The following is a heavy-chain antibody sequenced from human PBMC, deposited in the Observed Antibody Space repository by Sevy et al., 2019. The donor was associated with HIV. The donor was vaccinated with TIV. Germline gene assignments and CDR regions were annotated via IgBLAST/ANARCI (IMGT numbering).Heavy chain of an antibody. CDR2: FDPEDGET. D-gene: IGHD2-2*01. J-gene: IGHJ3*02. V-gene: IGHV1-24*01. Sequence: ASVKVSCKVSGYTLTKLSMHWVRQAPGKGLEWMGGFDPEDGETIYAKKFQGRVTMTEDTSTDTAYMELRSLRSEDTAVYYCATLPPNIVVIPALDIWGQGTMVTVSS. CDR1: GYTLTKLS. CDR3: ATLPPNIVVIPALDI.